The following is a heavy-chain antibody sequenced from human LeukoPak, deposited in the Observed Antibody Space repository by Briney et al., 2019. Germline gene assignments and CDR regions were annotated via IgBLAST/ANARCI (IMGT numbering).Heavy chain of an antibody. CDR1: GYTFTGYY. CDR2: INPNSGGT. Sequence: ASVKVYCKASGYTFTGYYMHWVRQAPGQGLEWMGWINPNSGGTNYEQKFQGRVTMTRDTSISTAYMELSRLRSDDTAVYYCARVVGPQLLYGYFDYWGQGTLVTVSS. D-gene: IGHD2-2*02. V-gene: IGHV1-2*02. J-gene: IGHJ4*02. CDR3: ARVVGPQLLYGYFDY.